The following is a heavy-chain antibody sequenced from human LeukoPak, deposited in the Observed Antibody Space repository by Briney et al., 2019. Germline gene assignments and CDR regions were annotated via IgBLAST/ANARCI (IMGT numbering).Heavy chain of an antibody. CDR3: AKDLPAAYFDY. V-gene: IGHV3-30*02. D-gene: IGHD2-2*01. CDR1: GFTFSSYG. Sequence: GGSLRLSCAASGFTFSSYGMHWVRQAPGKGLEWVAFIRLDGSTKYYADSVKGRFTISRDNSKNTLYLQMNSLRAEDTAVYYCAKDLPAAYFDYWGQGTLVTVSS. CDR2: IRLDGSTK. J-gene: IGHJ4*02.